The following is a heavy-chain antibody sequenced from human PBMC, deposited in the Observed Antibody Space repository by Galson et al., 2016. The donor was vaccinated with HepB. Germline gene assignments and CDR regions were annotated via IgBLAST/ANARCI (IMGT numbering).Heavy chain of an antibody. CDR2: ISPNSGGT. CDR1: KYTFTVYY. D-gene: IGHD4-11*01. Sequence: SVKVSCKASKYTFTVYYIHWVRQAPGQGLEWMGWISPNSGGTNYAQKFQGRVTMTRDTSITTAYMELSSLRSGDTAVYYCAREAAPGDDYSLAYWGQGTLVTVSS. J-gene: IGHJ4*02. CDR3: AREAAPGDDYSLAY. V-gene: IGHV1-2*02.